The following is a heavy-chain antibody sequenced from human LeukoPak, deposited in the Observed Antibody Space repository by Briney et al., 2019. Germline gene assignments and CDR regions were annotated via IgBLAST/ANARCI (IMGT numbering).Heavy chain of an antibody. CDR2: INHSGST. V-gene: IGHV4-34*01. CDR1: GGSFSGYY. D-gene: IGHD3-10*01. CDR3: ARGGGWFGELRGYFQH. Sequence: SETLSLTCAVYGGSFSGYYWSWIRQPPGKGLEWIGEINHSGSTNHNPSLKSRVTISVDTSKNQFSLKLSSVTAADTAVYYCARGGGWFGELRGYFQHWGQGTLVTVSS. J-gene: IGHJ1*01.